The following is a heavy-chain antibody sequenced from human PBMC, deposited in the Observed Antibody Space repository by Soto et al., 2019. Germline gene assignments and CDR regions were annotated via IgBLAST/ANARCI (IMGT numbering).Heavy chain of an antibody. CDR2: INHSGST. J-gene: IGHJ6*02. CDR3: ARGLQVADPLYYYYYGMDV. V-gene: IGHV4-34*01. CDR1: GGSFTGYY. Sequence: QVQLQQWGAGLLKPSETLSLTCAVYGGSFTGYYWNWIRQPPGKGLEWIGEINHSGSTNYNPSLKSRVTISMDTSKNQFSLKLSSVTAADTAVYDCARGLQVADPLYYYYYGMDVWGQAIAVTV.